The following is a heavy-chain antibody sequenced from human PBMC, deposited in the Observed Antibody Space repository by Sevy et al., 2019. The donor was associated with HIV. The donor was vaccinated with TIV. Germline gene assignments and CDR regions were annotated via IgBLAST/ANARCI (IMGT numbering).Heavy chain of an antibody. Sequence: SETLSLTCTVSGGSISSYYWSWIRQPPGKGLEWIGYIYYSGSTNYNPSLKSRVTISVDTSKNQFSLKLSSVTAADTAVYYCATNSRGRWLQIHDAFDIWGQGTMVTVSS. CDR3: ATNSRGRWLQIHDAFDI. J-gene: IGHJ3*02. CDR1: GGSISSYY. V-gene: IGHV4-59*01. CDR2: IYYSGST. D-gene: IGHD3-16*01.